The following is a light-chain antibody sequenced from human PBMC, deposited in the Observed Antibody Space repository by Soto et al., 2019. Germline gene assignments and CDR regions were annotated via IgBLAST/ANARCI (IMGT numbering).Light chain of an antibody. V-gene: IGKV1-33*01. J-gene: IGKJ4*01. CDR3: QQFDSVPLT. CDR2: DTS. Sequence: DVQMTQSPSSLSASVGDRVTITCQASHDIGTYLNWYQHKPGKAPKLLIFDTSHLATGVPARFSGGGSDTYFTFTITNLQPEDFAVYYCQQFDSVPLTCGGGPHVEI. CDR1: HDIGTY.